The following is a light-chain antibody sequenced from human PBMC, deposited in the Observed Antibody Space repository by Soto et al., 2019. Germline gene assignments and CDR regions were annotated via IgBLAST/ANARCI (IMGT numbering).Light chain of an antibody. CDR1: SSDVGGYNY. J-gene: IGLJ2*01. CDR3: CSYAGSYTG. CDR2: DVS. V-gene: IGLV2-11*01. Sequence: QSALTQPRSVSGSPGQSVTISCTGTSSDVGGYNYVSWYQQHPGKAPKLMIYDVSKRPSGVPDRFSGSKSGNTASLTISGLQAEDEADYHCCSYAGSYTGFGGGTKLTVL.